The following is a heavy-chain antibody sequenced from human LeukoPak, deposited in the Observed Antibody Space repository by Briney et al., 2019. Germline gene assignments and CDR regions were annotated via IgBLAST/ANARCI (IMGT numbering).Heavy chain of an antibody. CDR2: ISYDGSNK. CDR3: ARAPGYSSGYEDY. D-gene: IGHD3-22*01. CDR1: GFTFSSYA. J-gene: IGHJ4*02. Sequence: GGSLRLSCAASGFTFSSYAMHWVRQAPGKGLEWVAVISYDGSNKYYADSVKGRFTIFRDNSKNTLYLQMNSLRAEDTAVYYCARAPGYSSGYEDYWGQGTLVTVSS. V-gene: IGHV3-30*04.